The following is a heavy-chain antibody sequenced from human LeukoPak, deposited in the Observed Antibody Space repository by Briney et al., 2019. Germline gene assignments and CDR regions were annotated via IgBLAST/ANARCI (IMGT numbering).Heavy chain of an antibody. V-gene: IGHV1-2*02. CDR3: ARDQLNTGYCSSTSCYALYNWFAP. Sequence: ASVKVSCKASGYTFTGYYMHWVRQAPGQGLEWMGWINPNSGGTNYAQKFQGRVTMTRDTPISTAYMELRRLRSDDTAVYYCARDQLNTGYCSSTSCYALYNWFAPWGQGTLVTVSS. CDR2: INPNSGGT. D-gene: IGHD2-2*01. CDR1: GYTFTGYY. J-gene: IGHJ5*02.